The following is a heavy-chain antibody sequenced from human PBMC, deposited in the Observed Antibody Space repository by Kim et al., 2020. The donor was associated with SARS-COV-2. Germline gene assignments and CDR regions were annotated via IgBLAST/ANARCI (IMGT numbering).Heavy chain of an antibody. J-gene: IGHJ6*02. V-gene: IGHV1-69*13. CDR2: IIPIFGTA. D-gene: IGHD1-26*01. CDR3: ARGSRPVGGSYYGVDYYGMDV. CDR1: GGTFSSYA. Sequence: SVKVSCKASGGTFSSYAISWVRQAPGQGLEWMGGIIPIFGTANYAQKFQGRVTITADESTSTAYMELSSLRSEDTAVYYCARGSRPVGGSYYGVDYYGMDVWGQGTTVTVSS.